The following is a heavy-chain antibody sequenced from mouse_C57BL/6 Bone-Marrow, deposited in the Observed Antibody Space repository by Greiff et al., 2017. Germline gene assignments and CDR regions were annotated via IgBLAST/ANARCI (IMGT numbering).Heavy chain of an antibody. CDR3: ARRDDCGPRVFDY. Sequence: VQLQQSGAELARPGASVKLSCKASGYTFTSYGISWVQQRTGQGLEWIGEIYPRSGNTYYNEKFKGKATLTADKSSSTAYMELRSLTSEDAAVYFGARRDDCGPRVFDYWGQGTTLTVSS. CDR1: GYTFTSYG. V-gene: IGHV1-81*01. D-gene: IGHD2-14*01. J-gene: IGHJ2*01. CDR2: IYPRSGNT.